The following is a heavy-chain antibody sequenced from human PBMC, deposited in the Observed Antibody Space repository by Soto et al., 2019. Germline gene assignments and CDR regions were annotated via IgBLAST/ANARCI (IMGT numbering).Heavy chain of an antibody. CDR3: ASGIAARPFISY. Sequence: GASVKISCTASGYIFNIYDIHWVRQTPGQGLEWMGIINPSVGITNYAQKFQGRVTITADTSTSTAYMELSSLRSEDTAVYYCASGIAARPFISYWGQGTLVTVSS. CDR2: INPSVGIT. J-gene: IGHJ4*02. D-gene: IGHD6-6*01. V-gene: IGHV1-46*02. CDR1: GYIFNIYD.